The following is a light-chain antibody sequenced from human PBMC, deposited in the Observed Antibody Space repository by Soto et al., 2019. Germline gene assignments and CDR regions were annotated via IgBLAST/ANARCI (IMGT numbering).Light chain of an antibody. CDR3: QLFYSYPIT. Sequence: DIHLTQSPSFLSASIGDRVTITCRASQGISTYLAWYQQKPGKAPKLLIYAASTLQSGVPSRFSGSGSGTEFTLTITSLQPEDFASYYCQLFYSYPITFGQGTRLEIK. V-gene: IGKV1-9*01. CDR1: QGISTY. CDR2: AAS. J-gene: IGKJ5*01.